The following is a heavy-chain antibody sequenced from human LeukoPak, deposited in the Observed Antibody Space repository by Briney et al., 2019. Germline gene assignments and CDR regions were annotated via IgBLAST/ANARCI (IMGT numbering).Heavy chain of an antibody. V-gene: IGHV3-21*01. CDR3: ARGGCSGGSCPEGYWFDP. CDR2: ISSSSSYI. J-gene: IGHJ5*02. Sequence: GGSLSLSCAASGFTFSSYSMNWVRQAPGKGLEWVSSISSSSSYIYYADSVKGRFTISRDNAKNSLYLQMNSLRAEDTAVYYCARGGCSGGSCPEGYWFDPWGQGTLVTVSS. CDR1: GFTFSSYS. D-gene: IGHD2-15*01.